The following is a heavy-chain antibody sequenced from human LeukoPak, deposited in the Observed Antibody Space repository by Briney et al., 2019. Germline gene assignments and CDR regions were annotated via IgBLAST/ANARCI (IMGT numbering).Heavy chain of an antibody. J-gene: IGHJ5*02. Sequence: SETLSLTCAVSGYSISSGYYWGWIRQPPGKGLQWIGSIFQRGYSYYNPSLKSRVTISVDTSRNQFSLKLSSVTAADTAVYYCAGDKETTGNGRPDWFDPWGQGTLVTVSS. CDR3: AGDKETTGNGRPDWFDP. CDR1: GYSISSGYY. CDR2: IFQRGYS. V-gene: IGHV4-38-2*01. D-gene: IGHD1-1*01.